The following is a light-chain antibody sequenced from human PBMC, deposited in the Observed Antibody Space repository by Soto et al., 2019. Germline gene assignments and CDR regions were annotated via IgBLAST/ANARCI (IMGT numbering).Light chain of an antibody. CDR1: QHVFYSSLNKNF. CDR2: WAS. CDR3: QQYLHAPFT. V-gene: IGKV4-1*01. J-gene: IGKJ3*01. Sequence: DTVMTQSPDSLAVSLGERATINCKSSQHVFYSSLNKNFLAWYQQKPGQPPKLLITWASARESGVPDRFSGSGSETDFTLTISSLQAEDVAVYYCQQYLHAPFTFGPGTNVDI.